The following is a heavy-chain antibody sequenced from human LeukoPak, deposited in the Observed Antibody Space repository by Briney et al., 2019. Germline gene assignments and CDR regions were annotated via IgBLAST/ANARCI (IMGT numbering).Heavy chain of an antibody. CDR1: GFTFSSYA. D-gene: IGHD2-2*02. Sequence: GGSLRLSCAASGFTFSSYAMSWVRQAPGKGLEWVSAISGSGGSTYYADSVKGRFTISRDNSKNTLYLQMNSLRAEDTAVYYCAKGIGYCSSTSCYTPYWGQGTLVTVSS. V-gene: IGHV3-23*01. J-gene: IGHJ4*02. CDR2: ISGSGGST. CDR3: AKGIGYCSSTSCYTPY.